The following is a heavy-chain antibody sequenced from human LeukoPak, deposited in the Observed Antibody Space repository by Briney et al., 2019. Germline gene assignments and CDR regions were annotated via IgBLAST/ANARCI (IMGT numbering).Heavy chain of an antibody. J-gene: IGHJ4*02. D-gene: IGHD2-2*02. Sequence: MPSETLSLTCTVSGGSISSYYWSWIRRPAGKGLEWIGRIYTSGSTNYNPSLKSRVTMSVDTSKNQFSLKLSSVTAADTAVYYCARVDCSSTSCYSYFDYWGQGTLVTVSS. CDR1: GGSISSYY. CDR3: ARVDCSSTSCYSYFDY. CDR2: IYTSGST. V-gene: IGHV4-4*07.